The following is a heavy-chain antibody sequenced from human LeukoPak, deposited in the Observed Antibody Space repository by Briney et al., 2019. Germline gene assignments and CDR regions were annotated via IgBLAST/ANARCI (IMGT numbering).Heavy chain of an antibody. CDR3: ARHGPRGVVVVDY. CDR2: IYPGDSDT. V-gene: IGHV5-51*01. Sequence: GESLKISCQGSGYIFPNYWIAWVRQLPGKGLEWMGIIYPGDSDTIYSPSFQGQVTISADKSISTAYLQWNSLKASDTAKYYCARHGPRGVVVVDYWGQGTLVTVSS. CDR1: GYIFPNYW. J-gene: IGHJ4*02. D-gene: IGHD3-22*01.